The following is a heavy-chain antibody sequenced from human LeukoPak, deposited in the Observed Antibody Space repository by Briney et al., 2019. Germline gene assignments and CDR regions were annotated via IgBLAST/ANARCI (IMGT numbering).Heavy chain of an antibody. D-gene: IGHD3-22*01. CDR1: GGSICSGSYY. Sequence: PSETLSLTCTVSGGSICSGSYYWSWIRQHPGKGLEWIGYIYYSGSTYYNPSLKSRVTISVDTSKNQFSLKLSSVTAADTAVYYCARVPHNYYDSSGYYEYFQHWGQGTLVTVSS. J-gene: IGHJ1*01. CDR3: ARVPHNYYDSSGYYEYFQH. V-gene: IGHV4-31*03. CDR2: IYYSGST.